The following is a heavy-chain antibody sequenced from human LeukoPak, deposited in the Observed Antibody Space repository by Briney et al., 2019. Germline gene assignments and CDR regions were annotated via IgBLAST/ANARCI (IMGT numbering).Heavy chain of an antibody. J-gene: IGHJ6*02. V-gene: IGHV1-8*01. CDR3: GSSTGPYYYYGMDV. Sequence: ASVKVSCKASGYTFTSYDINWVRQATGQGLEWMGWMDPNSGNTGYAQKFQGRVTMTRNTSISTAYMELSSLRSEDTAVYYCGSSTGPYYYYGMDVWGRGTTVTVSS. D-gene: IGHD2-2*01. CDR2: MDPNSGNT. CDR1: GYTFTSYD.